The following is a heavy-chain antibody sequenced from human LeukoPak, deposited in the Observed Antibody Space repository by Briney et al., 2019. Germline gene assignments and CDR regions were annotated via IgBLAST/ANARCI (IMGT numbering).Heavy chain of an antibody. J-gene: IGHJ5*02. CDR1: GGSFSGYY. D-gene: IGHD3-10*01. CDR3: ARGTAWGYYGSGSYYH. CDR2: INHSGST. Sequence: PSETLSLTCAVYGGSFSGYYWSWIRQPPGKGLEWIGEINHSGSTNYNPSLKSRVTISVDTSKNQFSLKLSSVTAADTAVYYCARGTAWGYYGSGSYYHWGQGTLVTVSS. V-gene: IGHV4-34*01.